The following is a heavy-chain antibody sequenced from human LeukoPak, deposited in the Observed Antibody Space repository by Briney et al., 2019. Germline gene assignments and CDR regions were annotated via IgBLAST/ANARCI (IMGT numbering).Heavy chain of an antibody. Sequence: GGSLRLSCAASGFTFSSYWMLWVRQAPGKGLEWVASIKQDGSEKYYVDSMKGRFTISRDNSKNTLYLQMNSLRAEDTAVYYCARDERYYDFWSGFPWFDPWGQGTLVTVSS. V-gene: IGHV3-7*01. D-gene: IGHD3-3*01. J-gene: IGHJ5*02. CDR1: GFTFSSYW. CDR3: ARDERYYDFWSGFPWFDP. CDR2: IKQDGSEK.